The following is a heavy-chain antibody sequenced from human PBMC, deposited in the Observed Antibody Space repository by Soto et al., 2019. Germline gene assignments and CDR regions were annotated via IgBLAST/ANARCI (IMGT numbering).Heavy chain of an antibody. Sequence: SETLSLTCTVSGFSISSSSYYWGWIRQPPGKGLEWIGSIYYSGSTYYNPSLKSRVTISVDTSKNQFSLKLSSVTAADTAVYYCARRGGYDLDYYYYYGMDVWGQGTTVTVSS. D-gene: IGHD5-12*01. J-gene: IGHJ6*02. CDR3: ARRGGYDLDYYYYYGMDV. CDR2: IYYSGST. V-gene: IGHV4-39*01. CDR1: GFSISSSSYY.